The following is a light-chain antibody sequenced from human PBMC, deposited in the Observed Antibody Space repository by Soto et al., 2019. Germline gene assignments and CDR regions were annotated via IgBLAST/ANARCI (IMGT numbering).Light chain of an antibody. CDR3: FLSYSGAKV. Sequence: QAVVTQEPSLTVSPGGTVTLTCGSSTGAVTSGHYPFWFQQKPGQAPRTLIYHTSSKHSWTPARFSGSLLGGKAALTLSGAQPDDEADYYCFLSYSGAKVFGGGTKLTVL. CDR1: TGAVTSGHY. J-gene: IGLJ3*02. V-gene: IGLV7-46*01. CDR2: HTS.